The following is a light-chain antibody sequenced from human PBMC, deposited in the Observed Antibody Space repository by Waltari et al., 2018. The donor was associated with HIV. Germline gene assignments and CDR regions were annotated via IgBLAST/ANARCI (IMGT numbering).Light chain of an antibody. V-gene: IGLV2-14*03. CDR2: DVS. J-gene: IGLJ2*01. Sequence: QSALTQPASVSGSPGQSITISCTGTSSDVGGYNYVSWYQQHPGKAPKLMIYDVSNRPSGVSNRFSGSKSGNMASLTISGLQAEDEADYYCSSYTSSSTPLVVFGGGTKLTVL. CDR1: SSDVGGYNY. CDR3: SSYTSSSTPLVV.